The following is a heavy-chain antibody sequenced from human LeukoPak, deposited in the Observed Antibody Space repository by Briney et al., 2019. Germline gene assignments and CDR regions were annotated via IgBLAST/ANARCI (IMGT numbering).Heavy chain of an antibody. Sequence: SETLSLTCTVSDGSISSYYWSWIRQPPGKGLEWIGYIYYSGSTNYNPSLKRRVSISVDTSKNQFSLKLSSVTAADTAVYYCARLSKWGSSWYFDYWGQGTLVTVSS. V-gene: IGHV4-59*08. CDR1: DGSISSYY. CDR2: IYYSGST. J-gene: IGHJ4*02. D-gene: IGHD6-13*01. CDR3: ARLSKWGSSWYFDY.